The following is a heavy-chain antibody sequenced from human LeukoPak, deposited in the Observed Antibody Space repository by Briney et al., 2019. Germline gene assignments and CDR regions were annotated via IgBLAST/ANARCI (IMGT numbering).Heavy chain of an antibody. J-gene: IGHJ4*02. CDR1: GGTFSSYA. Sequence: GASVKVSCKASGGTFSSYAISWVGPAPGQGLDWMGRIIPILGIANYAQKFQGRVAITADKSTSTAYMELSSLRSEDTAVYYCARVSPDSSSWGIDYWGQGTLVTVSS. V-gene: IGHV1-69*04. CDR3: ARVSPDSSSWGIDY. D-gene: IGHD6-13*01. CDR2: IIPILGIA.